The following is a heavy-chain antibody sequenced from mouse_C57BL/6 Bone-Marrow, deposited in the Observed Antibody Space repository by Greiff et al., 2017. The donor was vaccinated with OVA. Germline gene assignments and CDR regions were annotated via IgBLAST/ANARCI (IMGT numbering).Heavy chain of an antibody. CDR1: GYTFTSYG. Sequence: QVQLKQSGAELARPGASVKLSCKASGYTFTSYGISWVKQRTGQGLEWIGEIYPRSGNTYYNEKFKGKATLTVDKSSSTAYMQLSSLTSEDSAVYYCATLPYAMDYWGQGTSVTVSS. CDR3: ATLPYAMDY. V-gene: IGHV1-81*01. D-gene: IGHD2-1*01. CDR2: IYPRSGNT. J-gene: IGHJ4*01.